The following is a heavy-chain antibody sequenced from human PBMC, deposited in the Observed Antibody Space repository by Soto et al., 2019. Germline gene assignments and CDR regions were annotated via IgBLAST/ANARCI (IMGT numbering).Heavy chain of an antibody. CDR3: ARESVTIPLLPYYYYGMDV. D-gene: IGHD3-3*01. CDR2: INSDGSST. V-gene: IGHV3-74*01. Sequence: PGGSLRLSCAASGFTFSSYWMHWVRQAPGKGLVWVSRINSDGSSTSYADSVKGRFTISRDNAKNTLYLQMNSLRAEDTAVYYCARESVTIPLLPYYYYGMDVWGQGTTVTVSS. CDR1: GFTFSSYW. J-gene: IGHJ6*02.